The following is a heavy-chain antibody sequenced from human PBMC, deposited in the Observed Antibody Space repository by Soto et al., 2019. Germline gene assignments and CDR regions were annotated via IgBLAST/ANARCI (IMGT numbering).Heavy chain of an antibody. Sequence: QLQLQESGPGLVKPSETLSLTCTVSGGSISSSSYYWGWIRQPPGKGLEWIGSIYYSGSTYYNPSLKSRVTISVDTSKNQFSLKLSSVTAADTAVYYCARLVAVAGNDAFDIWGQGTMVTVSS. J-gene: IGHJ3*02. CDR2: IYYSGST. D-gene: IGHD6-19*01. CDR3: ARLVAVAGNDAFDI. CDR1: GGSISSSSYY. V-gene: IGHV4-39*01.